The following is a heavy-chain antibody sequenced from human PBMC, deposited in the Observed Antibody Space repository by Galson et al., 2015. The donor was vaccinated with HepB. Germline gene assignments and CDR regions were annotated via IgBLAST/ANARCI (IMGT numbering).Heavy chain of an antibody. V-gene: IGHV3-33*01. CDR1: GFTFSNYG. J-gene: IGHJ6*02. D-gene: IGHD2-2*02. CDR3: ARLYYYAMDV. Sequence: SLRLSCAASGFTFSNYGMHWVRQAPGKGLEWVAVIWNDENTKYYADSVRGRLTISRDNLKNTLYLQMNSLRAEDTAVYYCARLYYYAMDVWGQGTTVTVSS. CDR2: IWNDENTK.